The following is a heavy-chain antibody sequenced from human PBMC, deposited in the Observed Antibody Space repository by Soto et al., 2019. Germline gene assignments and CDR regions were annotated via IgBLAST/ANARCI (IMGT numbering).Heavy chain of an antibody. D-gene: IGHD3-22*01. V-gene: IGHV1-69*08. J-gene: IGHJ4*02. CDR3: ARDSGYYYDSSGKGDY. Sequence: QVQLVQSGAEVKKPGSSVKVSCKASGGTFSSYTISWVRQAPGQGLEWMGRIIPILGIANYAQKFQGRVTITADKSTSTAYMELSSLRTEDTPVYYCARDSGYYYDSSGKGDYWGQGTLVTVSS. CDR1: GGTFSSYT. CDR2: IIPILGIA.